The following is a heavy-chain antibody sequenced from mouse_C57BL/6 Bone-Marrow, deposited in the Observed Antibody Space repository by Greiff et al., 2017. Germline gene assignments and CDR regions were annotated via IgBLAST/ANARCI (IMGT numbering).Heavy chain of an antibody. J-gene: IGHJ3*01. D-gene: IGHD2-4*01. CDR1: GYTFTSYW. CDR3: TRSYDYDFAWFAY. V-gene: IGHV1-5*01. Sequence: VQLQQSGTVLARPGASVKMSCKTSGYTFTSYWMHWVKQRPGQGLEWIGAIYPGNSDTSYNQKFKGKAKLTAVTSASTAYMELSSLTNEDSAVYYCTRSYDYDFAWFAYWGQGTLVTVSA. CDR2: IYPGNSDT.